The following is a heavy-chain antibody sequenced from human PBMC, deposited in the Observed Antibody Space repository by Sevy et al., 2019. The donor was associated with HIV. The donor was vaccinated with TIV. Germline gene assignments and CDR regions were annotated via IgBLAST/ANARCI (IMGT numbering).Heavy chain of an antibody. D-gene: IGHD3-22*01. CDR3: ARRGYYDSSGYYTYGMDV. V-gene: IGHV5-51*01. CDR2: IYPGDSDT. CDR1: GYSFTNYW. Sequence: GESLKISCKGSGYSFTNYWIGWVRQMPGKGLEWMGMIYPGDSDTRSTPSFQGQVTIPANKSISTAYLQWSSLKASDTAMYYCARRGYYDSSGYYTYGMDVWGQGTTVTVSS. J-gene: IGHJ6*02.